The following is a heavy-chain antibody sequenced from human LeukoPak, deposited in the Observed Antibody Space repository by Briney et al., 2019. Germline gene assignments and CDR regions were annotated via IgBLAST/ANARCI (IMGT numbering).Heavy chain of an antibody. V-gene: IGHV1-2*02. Sequence: ASVKVSCKASGYTFTGYYMHWVRQAPGQGLEWMGWIIPYSGGANYAQKFQGRVTMTRDTSISTAYMELSSLRSDDTAVYYCARDKSTTRHFDYWGQGTLVTVSS. CDR1: GYTFTGYY. CDR3: ARDKSTTRHFDY. CDR2: IIPYSGGA. J-gene: IGHJ4*02. D-gene: IGHD5/OR15-5a*01.